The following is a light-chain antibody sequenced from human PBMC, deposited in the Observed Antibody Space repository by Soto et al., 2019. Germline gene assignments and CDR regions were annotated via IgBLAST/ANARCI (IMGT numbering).Light chain of an antibody. CDR3: QVWDSSSDHYV. V-gene: IGLV3-21*04. Sequence: SYELTQPPSVSVAPGKTARITCGGNNIGSKSVHWYQQKPGQAPVLVIYYDSDRPSGIPERFSGSNSGNTATLTISRVEAGDEADYYCQVWDSSSDHYVFGTGTKRTV. J-gene: IGLJ1*01. CDR2: YDS. CDR1: NIGSKS.